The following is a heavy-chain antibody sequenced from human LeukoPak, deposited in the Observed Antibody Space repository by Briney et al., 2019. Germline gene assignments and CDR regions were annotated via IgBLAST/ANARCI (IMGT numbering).Heavy chain of an antibody. Sequence: GGSLRLSCAASGFTFSSYEMNWVRQTPGKRLEWVSYISGSGSTIYYADSVKGRFTISRDNAKNSLYLQMNSLRAEDTAVYYCAELGITMIGGVWGKGTTVTISS. D-gene: IGHD3-10*02. CDR1: GFTFSSYE. V-gene: IGHV3-48*03. J-gene: IGHJ6*04. CDR2: ISGSGSTI. CDR3: AELGITMIGGV.